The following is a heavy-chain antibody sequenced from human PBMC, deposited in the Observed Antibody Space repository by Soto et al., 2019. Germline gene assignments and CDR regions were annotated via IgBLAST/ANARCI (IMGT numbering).Heavy chain of an antibody. Sequence: GASVKVSCKASGGTFSSYAISWVRQAPGQGLEWMGGIIPIFGTANYAQKFQSRVTITADESTSTAYMELSSLRSEDTAVYYCARGWESYYFDYWGQGTLVTVSS. CDR1: GGTFSSYA. CDR3: ARGWESYYFDY. CDR2: IIPIFGTA. V-gene: IGHV1-69*13. J-gene: IGHJ4*02. D-gene: IGHD1-26*01.